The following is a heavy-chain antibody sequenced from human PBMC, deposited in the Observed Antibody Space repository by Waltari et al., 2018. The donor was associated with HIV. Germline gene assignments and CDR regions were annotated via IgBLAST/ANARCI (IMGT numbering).Heavy chain of an antibody. CDR3: ARVSHSHYYDTSGHPGFDY. CDR1: GGSISSSNW. J-gene: IGHJ4*02. CDR2: IYHSGST. V-gene: IGHV4-4*02. D-gene: IGHD3-22*01. Sequence: QVQLQESGPGLVKPSGTLSLTCAVSGGSISSSNWCSWVRPPPGRGLEWIGEIYHSGSTNHNPSLKSRVTISVAKSKNQFSLKLSSVTAADTAVYSCARVSHSHYYDTSGHPGFDYWGQGTLVTVSS.